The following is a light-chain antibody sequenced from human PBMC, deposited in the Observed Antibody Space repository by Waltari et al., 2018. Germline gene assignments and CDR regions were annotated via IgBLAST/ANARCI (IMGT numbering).Light chain of an antibody. Sequence: QSVLTQPPSLSGTPGQRVTISCSGSSSNIGSNTVTWYQRVPGAAPTLLIYTNNQRPSGVPDRFSGSKSGTSASLAISGLQSEDEAEYFCAAWDGNLNGNWVFGGGTKLTVL. J-gene: IGLJ3*02. CDR1: SSNIGSNT. CDR3: AAWDGNLNGNWV. CDR2: TNN. V-gene: IGLV1-44*01.